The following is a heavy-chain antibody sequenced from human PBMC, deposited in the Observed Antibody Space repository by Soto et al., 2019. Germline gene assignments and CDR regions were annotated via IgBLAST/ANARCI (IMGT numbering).Heavy chain of an antibody. D-gene: IGHD1-26*01. CDR2: IIPIFGTA. CDR1: GGTFSSYA. Sequence: SVKVSCKASGGTFSSYAISWVRQAPGQGLEWMGVIIPIFGTASYAQKFQGRVTMTTDTSTSTAYMDLSSLRSEDTAVYYCTRAAGSGSYYVFDYWGQGTLVTVSS. CDR3: TRAAGSGSYYVFDY. J-gene: IGHJ4*01. V-gene: IGHV1-69*05.